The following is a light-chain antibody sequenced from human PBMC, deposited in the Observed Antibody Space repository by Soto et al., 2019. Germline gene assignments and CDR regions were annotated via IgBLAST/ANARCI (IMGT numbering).Light chain of an antibody. CDR3: TSYRNTNTPWV. V-gene: IGLV2-14*01. CDR1: SSDVGGYNY. Sequence: QSALTQPASVSGSPGQSITISCTGTSSDVGGYNYVSWYQQHPGKAPKLMIYEVNNRPSGVSNRFSGSKSGNTASLTISGLQADDEADYYCTSYRNTNTPWVFGGGTKLTVL. J-gene: IGLJ3*02. CDR2: EVN.